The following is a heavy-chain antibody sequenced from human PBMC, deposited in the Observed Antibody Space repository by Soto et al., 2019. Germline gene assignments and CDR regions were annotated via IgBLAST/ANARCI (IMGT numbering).Heavy chain of an antibody. D-gene: IGHD1-26*01. J-gene: IGHJ6*04. V-gene: IGHV3-30*03. CDR1: GFSFNTSG. CDR2: IAFDGSQE. CDR3: ATKVLVTHYLFYGMDG. Sequence: QVQLVDSGGGVVQPGRALRLSCAASGFSFNTSGMHWVRQAPGKGLEWVSVIAFDGSQEFYGDSVWGRFTISRDNSKNTLFLQMQSLTPEDTAVYYCATKVLVTHYLFYGMDGWGKGTTVTVSS.